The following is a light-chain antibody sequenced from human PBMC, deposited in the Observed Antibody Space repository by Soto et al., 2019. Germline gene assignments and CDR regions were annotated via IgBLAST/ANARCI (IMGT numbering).Light chain of an antibody. Sequence: EIVLTQSPATLSLSPGERATLSCRASHSVCRYLAWWQQKPGQAPRLLIYDASNRATGIPARFSGSVSGTEFTLTISSLQSEDFAVYYGQQYKNWPTWTFGQGTKVDIK. V-gene: IGKV3-11*01. J-gene: IGKJ1*01. CDR3: QQYKNWPTWT. CDR1: HSVCRY. CDR2: DAS.